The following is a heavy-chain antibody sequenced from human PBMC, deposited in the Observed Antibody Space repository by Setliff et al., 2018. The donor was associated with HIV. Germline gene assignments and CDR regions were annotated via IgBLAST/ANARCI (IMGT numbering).Heavy chain of an antibody. Sequence: GGSLRLSCAASGFTFSNAWMNWVRQAPGKGLEWVGRIKSKTDGGTADYAAPVRGRFTFSRDDSKNTLYLQMNSLKTEDTAVYYCTTAQYSGSYHGWNYWGQGTLVTVS. CDR1: GFTFSNAW. D-gene: IGHD1-26*01. J-gene: IGHJ4*02. CDR2: IKSKTDGGTA. V-gene: IGHV3-15*07. CDR3: TTAQYSGSYHGWNY.